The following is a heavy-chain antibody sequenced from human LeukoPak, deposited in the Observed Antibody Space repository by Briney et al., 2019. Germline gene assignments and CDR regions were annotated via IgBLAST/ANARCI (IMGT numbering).Heavy chain of an antibody. D-gene: IGHD6-13*01. CDR1: GFDFNNYP. CDR3: AKPLPGIAAAYFDF. J-gene: IGHJ4*02. CDR2: LSYDGRNK. Sequence: GGSLRLSCAASGFDFNNYPIHWVRQAPGKGLEWVAVLSYDGRNKYYADSVKGRFTVSGDNAKNTLYLQMNSLRAEDTAVYYCAKPLPGIAAAYFDFWGQGTLVTVSS. V-gene: IGHV3-30-3*02.